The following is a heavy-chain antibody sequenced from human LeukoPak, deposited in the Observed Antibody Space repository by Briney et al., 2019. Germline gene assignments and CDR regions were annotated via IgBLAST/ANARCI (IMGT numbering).Heavy chain of an antibody. V-gene: IGHV3-30*18. J-gene: IGHJ5*02. CDR3: AKSVAGNLNWFDP. CDR1: GFTFSSYD. CDR2: ISYDGGNK. D-gene: IGHD6-19*01. Sequence: PGRSLRLSCAASGFTFSSYDMHWVRQAPGKGLEWVAVISYDGGNKYYADSVKGRFTISRDNSKNSLYLQMNSLRAEDTAVYYCAKSVAGNLNWFDPWGQGTLVTVSS.